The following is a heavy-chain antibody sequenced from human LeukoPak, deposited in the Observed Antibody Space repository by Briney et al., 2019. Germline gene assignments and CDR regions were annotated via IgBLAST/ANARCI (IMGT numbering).Heavy chain of an antibody. CDR3: ARGLNYYGSGSYPN. D-gene: IGHD3-10*01. CDR1: GYTFTSYD. CDR2: MNPNSGNT. J-gene: IGHJ4*02. V-gene: IGHV1-8*01. Sequence: GAPVKVSCKASGYTFTSYDINWVRQATGQGLEWMGWMNPNSGNTGYAQKFQGRVTMTRNTSISTAYMELSSLRSEDTAVYYCARGLNYYGSGSYPNWGQGTLVTVSS.